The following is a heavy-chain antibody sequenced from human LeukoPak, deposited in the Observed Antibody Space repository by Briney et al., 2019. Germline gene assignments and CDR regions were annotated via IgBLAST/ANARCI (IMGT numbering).Heavy chain of an antibody. CDR3: ARDRRYYGMDV. CDR2: IYSGGST. V-gene: IGHV3-66*02. D-gene: IGHD3-16*02. CDR1: GFTVSSNY. J-gene: IGHJ6*02. Sequence: GGSLRLSCAASGFTVSSNYMSWVRQAPGKGLEWVSVIYSGGSTYYADSVKGRFTISRDNSKNTLYLQMNSLRAEDTAVYYCARDRRYYGMDVWGQGTTVTVSS.